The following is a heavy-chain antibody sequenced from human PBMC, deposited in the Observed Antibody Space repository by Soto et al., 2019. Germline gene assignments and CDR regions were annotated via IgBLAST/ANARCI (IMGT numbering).Heavy chain of an antibody. V-gene: IGHV3-30*18. CDR3: AKDNIVVVTASLDY. CDR1: GFTFSSYG. Sequence: GGSLRLSCAASGFTFSSYGMHWVRQAPGKGLEWVAVISYDGSNKYYAVSVKGRFTISRDNSKNTLYLQMNSLRAEDTAVYYCAKDNIVVVTASLDYWGQGTLVTVSS. J-gene: IGHJ4*02. CDR2: ISYDGSNK. D-gene: IGHD2-21*02.